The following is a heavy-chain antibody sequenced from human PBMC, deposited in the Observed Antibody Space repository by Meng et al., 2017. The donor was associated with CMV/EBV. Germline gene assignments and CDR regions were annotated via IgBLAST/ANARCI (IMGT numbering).Heavy chain of an antibody. CDR1: GYTFTSYG. V-gene: IGHV1-18*01. CDR2: ISAYNGNT. CDR3: ARDTSGTVYYYYGMDV. Sequence: ASVKVSCKASGYTFTSYGISWVRQAPGQGLEWMGWISAYNGNTNYAQKLQGRVTMTTDTSTSTAYMELRSLRSDDTAVYYCARDTSGTVYYYYGMDVWGQGTTVTFSS. J-gene: IGHJ6*02. D-gene: IGHD3-3*01.